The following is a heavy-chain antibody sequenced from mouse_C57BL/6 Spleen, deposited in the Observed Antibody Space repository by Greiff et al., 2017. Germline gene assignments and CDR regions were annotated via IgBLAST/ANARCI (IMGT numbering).Heavy chain of an antibody. V-gene: IGHV1-61*01. Sequence: QVQLQQPGAELVRPGSSVKLSCKASGYTFTSYWMDWVKQRPGQGLEWIGNIYPSDSETHYNQKFKDKATLTVDKSSSTAYMQLSSLTSEDSAVYYCAAQATLAWFAYWGQGTLVTVSA. CDR1: GYTFTSYW. J-gene: IGHJ3*01. CDR2: IYPSDSET. CDR3: AAQATLAWFAY. D-gene: IGHD3-2*02.